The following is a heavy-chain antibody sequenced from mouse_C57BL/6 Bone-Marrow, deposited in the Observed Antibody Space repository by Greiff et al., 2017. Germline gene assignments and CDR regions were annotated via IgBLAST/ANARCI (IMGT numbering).Heavy chain of an antibody. V-gene: IGHV1-64*01. Sequence: VQLQQSGAELVKPGASVKLSCKASGYTFTSYWMHWVKQRPGQGLEWIGMIHPNSGSTNYNEKFKSKATLTVDKSSSTAYIQLSSMTSEDSAVYFGARGSYGSSSHYYAMDYWGKGTSVTVAS. CDR1: GYTFTSYW. CDR2: IHPNSGST. D-gene: IGHD1-1*01. J-gene: IGHJ4*01. CDR3: ARGSYGSSSHYYAMDY.